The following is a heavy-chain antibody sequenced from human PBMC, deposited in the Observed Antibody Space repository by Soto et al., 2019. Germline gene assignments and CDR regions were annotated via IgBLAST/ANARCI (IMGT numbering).Heavy chain of an antibody. CDR1: GFTFSSYA. CDR2: ISGSGGST. CDR3: AKDGSGWPYNWFDP. J-gene: IGHJ5*02. D-gene: IGHD6-19*01. Sequence: EVQLLESGGGLVQPGGSLRLSCAASGFTFSSYAMSWVRQAPGKGLEWVSAISGSGGSTYYADSVKGRFTISRDNSKNSLYLQMNSLRAGGTAVYYCAKDGSGWPYNWFDPWGQGTLGTVSS. V-gene: IGHV3-23*01.